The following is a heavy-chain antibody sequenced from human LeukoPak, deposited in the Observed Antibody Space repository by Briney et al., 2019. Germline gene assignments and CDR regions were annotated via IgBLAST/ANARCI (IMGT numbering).Heavy chain of an antibody. CDR3: ARVRYRQGYYYYGMDV. D-gene: IGHD1-14*01. J-gene: IGHJ6*02. V-gene: IGHV3-21*01. Sequence: PGGSLRLSCAASGFTFSSYSINWVRQAPGKGLEWVSSISSSSSYIYYADSVKGRFTISRDNAKNSLYLQMNSLRAEDTAVYYCARVRYRQGYYYYGMDVWGQGTTVTVSS. CDR1: GFTFSSYS. CDR2: ISSSSSYI.